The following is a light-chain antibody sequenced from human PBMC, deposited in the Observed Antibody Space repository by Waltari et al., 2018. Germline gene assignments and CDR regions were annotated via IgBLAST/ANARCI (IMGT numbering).Light chain of an antibody. CDR1: SSDVGGFNY. CDR3: SSYTSSSTVV. Sequence: QSALTQPASVSGSPGQSITISCTGTSSDVGGFNYVSWYPQHPGKAPKLILYDVSHRPSGVSNRFSGSKSGNTASLTISGLQAEDEADYYCSSYTSSSTVVFGGGTKLTVL. J-gene: IGLJ2*01. CDR2: DVS. V-gene: IGLV2-14*03.